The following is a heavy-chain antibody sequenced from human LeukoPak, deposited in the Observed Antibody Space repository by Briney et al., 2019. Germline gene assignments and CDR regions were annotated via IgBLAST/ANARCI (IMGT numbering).Heavy chain of an antibody. V-gene: IGHV3-48*01. CDR3: ARDNPLGTNAFDI. CDR1: GFTFSSYG. J-gene: IGHJ3*02. CDR2: ISSSSSTI. D-gene: IGHD1-14*01. Sequence: SGGSLRLSCAASGFTFSSYGMHWVRQAPGKGLEWVSYISSSSSTIYYADSVKGRFTISRDNAKNSLYLQMNSLRAEDTAVYYCARDNPLGTNAFDIWGQGTMVTVSS.